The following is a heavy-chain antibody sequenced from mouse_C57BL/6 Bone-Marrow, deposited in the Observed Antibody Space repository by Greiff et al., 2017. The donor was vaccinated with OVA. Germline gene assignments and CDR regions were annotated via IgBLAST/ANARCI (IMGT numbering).Heavy chain of an antibody. CDR3: ARRLRWYFDV. CDR2: INPNNGGT. J-gene: IGHJ1*03. CDR1: GYTFTDYN. Sequence: EVQLQESGPELVKPGASVKIPCKASGYTFTDYNMDWVKQSHGKSLEWIGDINPNNGGTIYNQKFKGKATLTVDKSSSTAYMELRSLTSEDTAVYYCARRLRWYFDVWGTGTTVTVYS. D-gene: IGHD1-1*01. V-gene: IGHV1-18*01.